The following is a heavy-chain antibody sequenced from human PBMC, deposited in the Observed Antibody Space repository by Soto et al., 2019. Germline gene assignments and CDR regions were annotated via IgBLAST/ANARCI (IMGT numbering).Heavy chain of an antibody. J-gene: IGHJ4*02. CDR3: AKSIAARPPGGDY. D-gene: IGHD6-6*01. CDR1: GFTFSSYS. Sequence: EVQLVESGGGLVQPGGSLRLSCAASGFTFSSYSMNWVRQAPGKGLEWVSYISSSSSTIYYADSVKGRFTIYRDNAKNSLYLQMNSLRAEDTAVYYCAKSIAARPPGGDYWGQGTLVTVSS. CDR2: ISSSSSTI. V-gene: IGHV3-48*01.